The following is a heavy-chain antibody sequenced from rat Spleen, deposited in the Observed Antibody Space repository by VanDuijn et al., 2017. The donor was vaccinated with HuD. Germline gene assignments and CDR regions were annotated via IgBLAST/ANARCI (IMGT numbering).Heavy chain of an antibody. D-gene: IGHD1-9*01. CDR3: ARPTTGIPFNY. V-gene: IGHV5-17*01. CDR1: GFTFSDYT. Sequence: EVKLVESGGGLEQPGRSLKPPCEASGFTFSDYTMAWAGQAQKKGLEWVAAIIYDGTHNYYRDSVKGRFTISRDNAKSTLYLQMDSLRSEDTAIYYCARPTTGIPFNYWGQGVMVTVSS. CDR2: IIYDGTHN. J-gene: IGHJ2*01.